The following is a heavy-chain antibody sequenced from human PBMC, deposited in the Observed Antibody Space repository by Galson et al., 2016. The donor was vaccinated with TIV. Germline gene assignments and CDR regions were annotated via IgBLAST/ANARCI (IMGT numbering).Heavy chain of an antibody. J-gene: IGHJ3*02. CDR2: ITPIFGTP. CDR3: ARGDGSGSYYYDGFDI. Sequence: SVKVSCKASGGIFNTYTISWVRQAPGQGLGWMGKITPIFGTPNYAQMFQGRVSITADESTSTAYMALSSLRSEDTAVYYCARGDGSGSYYYDGFDIWGQGTLVTVSS. V-gene: IGHV1-69*15. D-gene: IGHD3-10*01. CDR1: GGIFNTYT.